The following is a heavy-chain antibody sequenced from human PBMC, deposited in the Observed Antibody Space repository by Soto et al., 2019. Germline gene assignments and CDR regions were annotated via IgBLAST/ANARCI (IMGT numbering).Heavy chain of an antibody. D-gene: IGHD3-10*01. CDR2: IISSSSYI. CDR1: GFTFSSYS. J-gene: IGHJ4*02. Sequence: EVQLVESGGCMVKPGGSLRLSCAASGFTFSSYSMNWVRQAPGKGLEWVSSIISSSSYIYYADSVKGRFTITRDNTKKSPYLQKNSRLADDTTVYYYAGDPKHYSSGSSTASDYWGQGTLVTVSS. CDR3: AGDPKHYSSGSSTASDY. V-gene: IGHV3-21*01.